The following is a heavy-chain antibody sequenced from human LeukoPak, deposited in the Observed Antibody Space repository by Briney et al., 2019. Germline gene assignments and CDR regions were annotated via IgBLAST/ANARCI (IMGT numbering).Heavy chain of an antibody. D-gene: IGHD5-12*01. CDR1: GFSISNSA. Sequence: AGSLSLTCAASGFSISNSALSWVRQAPGKGLEWISLIVASSGSTFYADSVKGRFTISRDSSKNTLYLQMNSLRAEDMAVYYCAKGAYDYIEMGYFDYWGQGTLVTVSS. CDR3: AKGAYDYIEMGYFDY. CDR2: IVASSGST. V-gene: IGHV3-23*01. J-gene: IGHJ4*02.